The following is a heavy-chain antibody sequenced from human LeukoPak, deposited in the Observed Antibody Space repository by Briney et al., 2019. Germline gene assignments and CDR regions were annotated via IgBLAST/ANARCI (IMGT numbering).Heavy chain of an antibody. Sequence: PGGSLRLSCADSGFTFSSYSMNWVRQAPGKGLEWVSYISSSSSTIYYADSVKGRFNISRDNAKNSLYLQMNSLRDEDTAVYYCTRPRGCGSSRCNNFDYWGQGTLVTVSS. CDR2: ISSSSSTI. J-gene: IGHJ4*02. D-gene: IGHD2-2*01. V-gene: IGHV3-48*02. CDR1: GFTFSSYS. CDR3: TRPRGCGSSRCNNFDY.